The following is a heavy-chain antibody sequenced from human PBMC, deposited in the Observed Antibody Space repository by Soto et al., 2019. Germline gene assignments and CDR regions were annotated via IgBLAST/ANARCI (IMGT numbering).Heavy chain of an antibody. D-gene: IGHD4-4*01. V-gene: IGHV3-48*01. CDR3: ARSSYYNYYYYYMDV. CDR1: GFTFSSYR. Sequence: VGSLIIPCASSGFTFSSYRMNWVRQAPGKGLEWVSYISSSSSTIYYADSVKGRFTISRDNAKNSLYLQMNSLRAEDMAVYYCARSSYYNYYYYYMDVWGKGTTVTGSS. J-gene: IGHJ6*03. CDR2: ISSSSSTI.